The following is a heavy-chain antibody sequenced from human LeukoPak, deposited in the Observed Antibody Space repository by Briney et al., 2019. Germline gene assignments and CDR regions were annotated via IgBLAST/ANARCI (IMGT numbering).Heavy chain of an antibody. D-gene: IGHD3-22*01. CDR2: LYYSGGT. CDR1: GGSISSYH. V-gene: IGHV4-59*01. J-gene: IGHJ4*02. Sequence: PSETLSLTCTVSGGSISSYHWSWIRQPPGKGLEWIGYLYYSGGTNYNPSLKSRVTISVHTSKNQFSLKLSSVTAADTAVYYCARVREDYYDSSGYYHCHFDYWGQGTLVTVSS. CDR3: ARVREDYYDSSGYYHCHFDY.